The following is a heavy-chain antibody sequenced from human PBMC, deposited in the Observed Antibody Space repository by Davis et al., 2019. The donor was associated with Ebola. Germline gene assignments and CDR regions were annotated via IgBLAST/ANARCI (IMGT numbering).Heavy chain of an antibody. CDR1: GCSISSYY. CDR2: IYYSGST. V-gene: IGHV4-59*01. D-gene: IGHD5-12*01. J-gene: IGHJ5*02. Sequence: MPSETLSPTCTVSGCSISSYYWSWTRQPPGKGLEWIGYIYYSGSTNYNPSLKSRVTISVDTSKNQFSLKLSSVTAADTAVYYCARAQGYRSWFDPWGQGTLVTVSS. CDR3: ARAQGYRSWFDP.